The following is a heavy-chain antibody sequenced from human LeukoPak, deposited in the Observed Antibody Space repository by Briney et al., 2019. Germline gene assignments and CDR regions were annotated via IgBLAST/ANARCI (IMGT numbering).Heavy chain of an antibody. V-gene: IGHV4-59*01. CDR2: IYYSGST. D-gene: IGHD5-12*01. CDR1: GGSISSYY. CDR3: ALADVAAFDI. Sequence: SETLSLTCTVSGGSISSYYWSSIRQPPGKGLEWIGYIYYSGSTNYNPSLKSRVTISVDTSKNQFSLKLSSVTAADTAVYYCALADVAAFDIWGQGTMVTVSS. J-gene: IGHJ3*02.